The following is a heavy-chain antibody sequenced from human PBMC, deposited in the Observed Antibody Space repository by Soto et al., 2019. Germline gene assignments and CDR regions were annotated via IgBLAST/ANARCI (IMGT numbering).Heavy chain of an antibody. J-gene: IGHJ4*02. V-gene: IGHV4-34*01. CDR3: ARGVPLRVVVQTDAPDKYYFDS. Sequence: SETLSLTCAVYSGSFSGYYWTWIRQSPEEGLEWIGEINNSGTVNYNPSLKSRVTVLVDTSKNQFSLKLKSLTAADTAVYYCARGVPLRVVVQTDAPDKYYFDSWGLGTLVTVSS. CDR1: SGSFSGYY. D-gene: IGHD2-15*01. CDR2: INNSGTV.